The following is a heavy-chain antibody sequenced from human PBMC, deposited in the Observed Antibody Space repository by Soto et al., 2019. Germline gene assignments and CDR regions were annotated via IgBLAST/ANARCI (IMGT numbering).Heavy chain of an antibody. Sequence: GGSLRLSCASSGCTFNNYAMNWVRQAPGKGLEWVATISGTGGSTYYADSVKGRFTISRDNSKNTLYLQMNSLRVEDTAVYYCAKDRLGGNFDYWGQGTQVTVSS. CDR1: GCTFNNYA. J-gene: IGHJ4*02. V-gene: IGHV3-23*01. CDR3: AKDRLGGNFDY. CDR2: ISGTGGST.